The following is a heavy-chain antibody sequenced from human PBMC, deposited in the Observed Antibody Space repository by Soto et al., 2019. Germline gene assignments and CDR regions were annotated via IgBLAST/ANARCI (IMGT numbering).Heavy chain of an antibody. J-gene: IGHJ4*02. CDR1: GGSISSGGYY. CDR3: ARGWIQLWFPNRYYFDY. D-gene: IGHD5-18*01. CDR2: IYYSGST. Sequence: QVQLQESGPGLVKPSQTLSLTCTVSGGSISSGGYYWSWIRQHPGKGLEWIGYIYYSGSTYYNPSRKSRVTLSVDTSKNQFSLKLSSVTAADTAVYYCARGWIQLWFPNRYYFDYWGQGTLVTVS. V-gene: IGHV4-31*03.